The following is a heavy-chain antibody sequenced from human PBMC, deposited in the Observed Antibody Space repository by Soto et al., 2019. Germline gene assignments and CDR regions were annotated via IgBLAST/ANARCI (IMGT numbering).Heavy chain of an antibody. Sequence: SQTLSLTCAISGDSVSSNSAAWNWISQSPSRGLDWLGSTYYRSKWYNDYAVSVKSRITINPDTSKNQFSLHLNSVTPEDTAVYYCARDRGITIFGVVMLSNWFEPWGQGTLVTVSS. V-gene: IGHV6-1*01. CDR2: TYYRSKWYN. D-gene: IGHD3-3*01. CDR1: GDSVSSNSAA. CDR3: ARDRGITIFGVVMLSNWFEP. J-gene: IGHJ5*02.